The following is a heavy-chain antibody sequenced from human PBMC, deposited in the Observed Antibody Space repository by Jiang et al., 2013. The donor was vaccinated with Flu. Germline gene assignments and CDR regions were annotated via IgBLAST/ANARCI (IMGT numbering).Heavy chain of an antibody. CDR2: IIPIFGTA. D-gene: IGHD3-22*01. CDR1: GGTFSSYA. V-gene: IGHV1-69*01. Sequence: SGAEVKKPGSSVKVSCKASGGTFSSYAISWVRQAPGQGLEWMGGIIPIFGTANYAQKFQGRVTITADESTSTAYMELSSLRSEDTAVYYCARNYYDSSGYLDYYGMDVWGQGTTVTVSS. CDR3: ARNYYDSSGYLDYYGMDV. J-gene: IGHJ6*02.